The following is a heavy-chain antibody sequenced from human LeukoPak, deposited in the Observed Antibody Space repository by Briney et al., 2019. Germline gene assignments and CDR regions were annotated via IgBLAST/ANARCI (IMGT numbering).Heavy chain of an antibody. CDR2: IYYSGST. J-gene: IGHJ4*02. CDR3: ARGILAAAGRIWDY. V-gene: IGHV4-59*01. CDR1: GGSICSYY. D-gene: IGHD6-13*01. Sequence: SETLSLTCTVSGGSICSYYWSWIRQPPGKGLEWIGYIYYSGSTNYNPSLKSRVTISVDTSKNQFSLKLSSVTAADTAVYYCARGILAAAGRIWDYWGQGTLVTVSS.